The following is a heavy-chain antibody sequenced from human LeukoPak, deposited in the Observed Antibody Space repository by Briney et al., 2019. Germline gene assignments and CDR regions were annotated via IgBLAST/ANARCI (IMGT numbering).Heavy chain of an antibody. V-gene: IGHV4-31*03. J-gene: IGHJ4*02. CDR3: ARSLRGVFDY. Sequence: SQSLSLTCTVSGGSISSGGYYWSWIRQHPGKGLEWIGYIYYSGSTYYNPSLKSRVTISVDTSKNQFSLKLSSVTAADTAVYYCARSLRGVFDYWGQGTLVTVCS. CDR2: IYYSGST. D-gene: IGHD5/OR15-5a*01. CDR1: GGSISSGGYY.